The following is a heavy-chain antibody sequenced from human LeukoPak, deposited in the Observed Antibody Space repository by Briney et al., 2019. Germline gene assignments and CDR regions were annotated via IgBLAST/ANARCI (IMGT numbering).Heavy chain of an antibody. CDR3: ARLYGSGSPDY. D-gene: IGHD3-10*01. J-gene: IGHJ4*02. V-gene: IGHV4-59*08. CDR2: IYYSGST. CDR1: GGSISSYY. Sequence: SETLSLTCTVSGGSISSYYWSWIRQPPGKGLEWIGYIYYSGSTSYNPSLKSRVTISVDTSKNQFSLKLSSVTAADTAVYYCARLYGSGSPDYWGQGTLVTVSS.